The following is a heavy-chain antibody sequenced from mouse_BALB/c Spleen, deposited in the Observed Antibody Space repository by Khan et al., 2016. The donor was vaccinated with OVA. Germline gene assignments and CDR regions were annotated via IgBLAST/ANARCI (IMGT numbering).Heavy chain of an antibody. CDR3: ARRNYFGYTFAY. CDR1: GYTFTDYY. Sequence: QVRLKQSGAELARPGASVKLSCKASGYTFTDYYINWVKQRTGQGLEWIGEISPGSGDTYYNEKFKGKATLTADKSSNTAYMQLSSLTSEASAVYFCARRNYFGYTFAYWGQGTLVTVSA. J-gene: IGHJ3*01. CDR2: ISPGSGDT. D-gene: IGHD1-2*01. V-gene: IGHV1-77*01.